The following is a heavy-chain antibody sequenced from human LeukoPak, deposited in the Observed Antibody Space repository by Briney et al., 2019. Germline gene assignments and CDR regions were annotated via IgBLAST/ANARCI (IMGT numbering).Heavy chain of an antibody. Sequence: ASVKVSCKASGYTFTNYFIHWVGQAPGQGLEWMGIINPSGGSTRYAEKFQGTITMTRDTSTSTVYMDLRSLRSEDTAVYYCAVAYSYGRDTFDIWGQGTMVTVTS. CDR3: AVAYSYGRDTFDI. CDR1: GYTFTNYF. J-gene: IGHJ3*02. CDR2: INPSGGST. D-gene: IGHD5-18*01. V-gene: IGHV1-46*01.